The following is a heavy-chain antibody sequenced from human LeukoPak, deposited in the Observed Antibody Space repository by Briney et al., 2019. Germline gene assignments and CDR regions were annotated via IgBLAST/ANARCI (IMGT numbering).Heavy chain of an antibody. D-gene: IGHD3-10*01. V-gene: IGHV3-30*18. CDR1: RFTFSTYG. Sequence: PGRSLRLSCAASRFTFSTYGMHWVRQAPGKGLEWVAVISYDGNNNYYTDSVKGRFTISRDNSKNTLYLQMNSLRAEDTAVYYCAKDRDASGSFWYYFDYWGQGTLVTVSS. CDR3: AKDRDASGSFWYYFDY. J-gene: IGHJ4*02. CDR2: ISYDGNNN.